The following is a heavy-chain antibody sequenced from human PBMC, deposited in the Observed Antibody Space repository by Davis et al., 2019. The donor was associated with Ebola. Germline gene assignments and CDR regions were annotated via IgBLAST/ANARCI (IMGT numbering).Heavy chain of an antibody. CDR1: GYTFTSYY. V-gene: IGHV1-46*01. CDR3: ARGPTDPSGG. D-gene: IGHD3-16*01. J-gene: IGHJ4*02. CDR2: INPSCGST. Sequence: ASVKVSCKASGYTFTSYYMHWVRQAPGQGLEWMGIINPSCGSTRYAQKVQGRVTITADESTSTAYMELGSLRSEDTAVYYCARGPTDPSGGWGQGTLVTVSS.